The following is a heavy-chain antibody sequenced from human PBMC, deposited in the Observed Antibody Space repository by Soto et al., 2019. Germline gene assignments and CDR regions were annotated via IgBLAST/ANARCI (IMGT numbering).Heavy chain of an antibody. J-gene: IGHJ3*02. CDR1: GYPVTAYY. Sequence: QLHLVQSGAVVKKPGASVTVSCSASGYPVTAYYMHWVRQAPGRGLEWMGGVNPATGAAKYTQTCQGRVTMARDPPTSTVFMDLSGLASGDAAVFYCARGGGVGVAGSAAFDMWGQGTLVTVSS. CDR2: VNPATGAA. CDR3: ARGGGVGVAGSAAFDM. D-gene: IGHD3-3*01. V-gene: IGHV1-2*02.